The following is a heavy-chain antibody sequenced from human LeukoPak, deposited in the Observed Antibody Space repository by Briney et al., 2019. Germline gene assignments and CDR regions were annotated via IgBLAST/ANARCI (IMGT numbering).Heavy chain of an antibody. D-gene: IGHD3-10*01. Sequence: SETLSLTCTVSGGSISSYYWSWIRQPPGKGLEWIGYIYYSGSTNYNPSLKSRVTISVDTSKNQFPLKLSSVTAADTAVYYCARNLWFGEFHFDYWGQGTLVTVSS. J-gene: IGHJ4*02. CDR2: IYYSGST. V-gene: IGHV4-59*01. CDR3: ARNLWFGEFHFDY. CDR1: GGSISSYY.